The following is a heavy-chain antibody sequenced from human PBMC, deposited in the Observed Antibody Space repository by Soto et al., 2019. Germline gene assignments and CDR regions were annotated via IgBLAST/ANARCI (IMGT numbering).Heavy chain of an antibody. Sequence: SVKVSYNASVGTFSICAISWVRQAPGQGLEWMGGIIPIFGTANYAQKFQGRVTITADESTSTAYMELSSLRSEDTAVYYCAGPVAGTSYYYYYGMDVWGQGTTVTVSS. D-gene: IGHD6-19*01. CDR3: AGPVAGTSYYYYYGMDV. V-gene: IGHV1-69*13. J-gene: IGHJ6*02. CDR1: VGTFSICA. CDR2: IIPIFGTA.